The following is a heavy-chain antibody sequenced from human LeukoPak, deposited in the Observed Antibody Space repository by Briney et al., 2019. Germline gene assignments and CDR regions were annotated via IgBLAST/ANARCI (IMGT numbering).Heavy chain of an antibody. J-gene: IGHJ4*02. CDR1: GYTFTGYY. Sequence: ASVKVSCKASGYTFTGYYMHLVRQAPGPGLEWLGWINPNSSGTDYAQKYQGRVTMTRDTSISTAYMELSRLRSDDTAVYYCARVSSIAASFDYWGQGTLVTVSS. V-gene: IGHV1-2*02. D-gene: IGHD6-6*01. CDR3: ARVSSIAASFDY. CDR2: INPNSSGT.